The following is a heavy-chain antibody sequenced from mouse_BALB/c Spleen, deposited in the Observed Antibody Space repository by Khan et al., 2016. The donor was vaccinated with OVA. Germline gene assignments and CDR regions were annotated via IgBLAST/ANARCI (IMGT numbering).Heavy chain of an antibody. Sequence: EVKLVESGGGLVKPGGSLKLSCAASGFTFSNYAMSWVRQSPEKRLEWVASISSGDSTYYLDSVKGRFTISRDNARNILYLQMSSLRSEDTAMYYCARDYWFAYWGQGTLVTVSA. CDR3: ARDYWFAY. J-gene: IGHJ3*01. CDR2: ISSGDST. CDR1: GFTFSNYA. V-gene: IGHV5-6-5*01.